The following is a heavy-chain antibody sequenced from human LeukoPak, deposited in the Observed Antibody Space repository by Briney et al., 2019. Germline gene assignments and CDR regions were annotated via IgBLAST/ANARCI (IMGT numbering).Heavy chain of an antibody. J-gene: IGHJ3*02. Sequence: GGSLRLSCAASGFTFSSYAMSWVRQAPGKGLEWVSSFSGSGGSTYYADSVTGRFTISRDISKNTLYLQMNSLRAEDAAVYYCANIGRTAFDIWGQGTMVTVSS. D-gene: IGHD1-26*01. CDR1: GFTFSSYA. CDR2: FSGSGGST. V-gene: IGHV3-23*01. CDR3: ANIGRTAFDI.